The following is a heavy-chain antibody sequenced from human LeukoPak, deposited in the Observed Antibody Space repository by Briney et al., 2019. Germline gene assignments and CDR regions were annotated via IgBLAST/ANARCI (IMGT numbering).Heavy chain of an antibody. J-gene: IGHJ4*02. CDR2: ISSSSSTI. CDR3: ARGNYYDSSGYYGY. V-gene: IGHV3-48*01. CDR1: GFTFSSYS. D-gene: IGHD3-22*01. Sequence: GGSLRLSCAASGFTFSSYSMNWVRQAPGKGLEWVSYISSSSSTIYYADSVRGRFTISRDNAKNSLYLQMNSLRAEDTAVYYCARGNYYDSSGYYGYWGQGTLVTVSS.